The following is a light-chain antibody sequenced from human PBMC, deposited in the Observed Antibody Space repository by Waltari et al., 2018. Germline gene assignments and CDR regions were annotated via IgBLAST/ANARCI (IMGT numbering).Light chain of an antibody. Sequence: TQLTQSPSSLAASVGDRVTISCRTSQVILGYLAWYQQKPGKAPKLLIYAASTLQSGVPSRFSGSGSGMDFNITIISLQPEDFATYYCQQSKTLPLTFGGGTRVEI. J-gene: IGKJ4*01. CDR2: AAS. CDR1: QVILGY. CDR3: QQSKTLPLT. V-gene: IGKV1-9*01.